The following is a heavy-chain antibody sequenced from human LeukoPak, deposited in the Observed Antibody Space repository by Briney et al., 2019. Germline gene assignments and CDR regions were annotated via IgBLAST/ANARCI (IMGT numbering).Heavy chain of an antibody. D-gene: IGHD2-15*01. Sequence: PSETLSLTCTASSGSINNYYWSWVRQPPGKGLEWIGYIYYTGSTNYNPSLKSRVTISVDTSKNQFSLKLTSVTAADTAVYYCARVRPRPVVDKWGQGTLVTVSS. V-gene: IGHV4-59*01. CDR2: IYYTGST. CDR1: SGSINNYY. J-gene: IGHJ4*02. CDR3: ARVRPRPVVDK.